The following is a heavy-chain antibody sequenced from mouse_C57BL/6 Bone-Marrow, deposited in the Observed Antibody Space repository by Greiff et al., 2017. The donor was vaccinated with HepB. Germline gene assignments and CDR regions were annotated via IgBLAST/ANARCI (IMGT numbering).Heavy chain of an antibody. Sequence: EVKLVESGGGLVQPGGSMKLSCAASGFTFSDAWMDWVRQSPEKGLEWVAEIRNKANNHATYYAESVKGRFTISRDDSKSSVYLQMNSLRAEDTGIYYCTQFGGSNRFDYWGQGTTLTVSS. CDR1: GFTFSDAW. D-gene: IGHD1-1*01. CDR3: TQFGGSNRFDY. CDR2: IRNKANNHAT. J-gene: IGHJ2*01. V-gene: IGHV6-6*01.